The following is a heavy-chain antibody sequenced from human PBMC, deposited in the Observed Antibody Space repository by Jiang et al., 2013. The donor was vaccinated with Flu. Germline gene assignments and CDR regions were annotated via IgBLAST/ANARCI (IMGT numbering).Heavy chain of an antibody. J-gene: IGHJ5*02. CDR1: GFSLSTSGVG. D-gene: IGHD6-13*01. CDR3: AHRPIDSSWYDNWFDP. CDR2: IYWDDDK. V-gene: IGHV2-5*02. Sequence: KPTQTLTLTCTFSGFSLSTSGVGVGWIRQPPGKALEWLALIYWDDDKRYSPSLKSRLTITKDTSKNQVVLTMTNMDPVDTATYYCAHRPIDSSWYDNWFDPWGQGTLVTVSS.